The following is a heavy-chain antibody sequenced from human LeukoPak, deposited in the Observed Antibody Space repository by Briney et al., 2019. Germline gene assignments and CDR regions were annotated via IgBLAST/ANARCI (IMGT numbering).Heavy chain of an antibody. V-gene: IGHV1-69*04. J-gene: IGHJ4*02. Sequence: SVNVSCKASAGTFSSYAISWVRQAPGQGLEWMGRIIPIRGIANYSQKFQGRVTITADKSTSTAYMELSSLRSEDTAVYYSARVDTAMVIEYWGQGTLVTVSS. CDR2: IIPIRGIA. CDR1: AGTFSSYA. D-gene: IGHD5-18*01. CDR3: ARVDTAMVIEY.